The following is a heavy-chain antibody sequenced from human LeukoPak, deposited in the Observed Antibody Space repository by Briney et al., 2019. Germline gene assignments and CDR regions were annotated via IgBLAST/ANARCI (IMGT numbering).Heavy chain of an antibody. CDR3: ARRLMDTAMAYYYYYALDV. D-gene: IGHD5-18*01. Sequence: GGSLRLSCAASGFTFSDYWMSRVRQAPGKGLEWVANIKQDGSEKYYVESVEGRFSISRDNAKNSLFLQMNSLRADDTAMYYCARRLMDTAMAYYYYYALDVWGQGTTVTVSS. V-gene: IGHV3-7*01. J-gene: IGHJ6*02. CDR1: GFTFSDYW. CDR2: IKQDGSEK.